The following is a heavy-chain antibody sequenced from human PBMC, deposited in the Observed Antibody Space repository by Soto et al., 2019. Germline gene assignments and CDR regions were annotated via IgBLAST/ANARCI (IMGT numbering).Heavy chain of an antibody. CDR1: GFTFRDYY. CDR3: ARSITDYFDSSGYYDDY. CDR2: ISSSSSYT. Sequence: QVQLVESGGGLVKPGGSLRLSCAASGFTFRDYYMSWIRQAPGKGLEWVSYISSSSSYTNYADSVKGRFTISRDNAKNSLYLQMNGLRAEDTAVYYCARSITDYFDSSGYYDDYWGQGTLVTVSS. J-gene: IGHJ4*02. D-gene: IGHD3-22*01. V-gene: IGHV3-11*05.